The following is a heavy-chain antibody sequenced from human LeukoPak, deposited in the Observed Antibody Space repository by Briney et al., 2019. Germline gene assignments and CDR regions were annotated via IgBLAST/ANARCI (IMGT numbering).Heavy chain of an antibody. V-gene: IGHV3-73*01. Sequence: GGSLRLSCAASGFTFSGSAMHWVRQASGKGLEGVGRIRSKANSYATAHAASVKGRFTISRDDSKNTAYLQMNSLKTEDTAVYYCTRPSAVDDYWGQGTLVTVSS. CDR2: IRSKANSYAT. CDR1: GFTFSGSA. J-gene: IGHJ4*02. CDR3: TRPSAVDDY. D-gene: IGHD6-19*01.